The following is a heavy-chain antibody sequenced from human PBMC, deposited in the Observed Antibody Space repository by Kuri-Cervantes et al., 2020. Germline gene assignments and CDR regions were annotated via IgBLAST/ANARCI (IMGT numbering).Heavy chain of an antibody. Sequence: ESLKISCAVSGYSISSGYYWGWIRQPPGKGLEWIGSIYHISHSGSTYYNPSLKSRVTISVDTSKNQFSVNLSSVTAADTAVYYCARREGSAWYFDYWGQGTLVTVSS. V-gene: IGHV4-38-2*01. D-gene: IGHD6-19*01. CDR1: GYSISSGYY. J-gene: IGHJ4*02. CDR2: IYHISHSGST. CDR3: ARREGSAWYFDY.